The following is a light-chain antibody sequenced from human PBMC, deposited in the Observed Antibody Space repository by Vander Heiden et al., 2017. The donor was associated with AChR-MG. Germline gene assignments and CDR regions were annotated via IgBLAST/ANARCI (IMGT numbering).Light chain of an antibody. Sequence: SSELTQPPSVSVSPGQTARITRSGAALPKQYADWYQQKPGQAPWRVIYKDRERPSRIPERFSGSSSGTTVTLTISGVQAEDEADYYCQSADSRGTYQVFGGGTKLTVL. CDR3: QSADSRGTYQV. CDR2: KDR. CDR1: ALPKQY. J-gene: IGLJ2*01. V-gene: IGLV3-25*03.